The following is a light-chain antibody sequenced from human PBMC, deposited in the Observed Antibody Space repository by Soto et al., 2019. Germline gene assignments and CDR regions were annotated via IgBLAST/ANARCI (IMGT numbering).Light chain of an antibody. Sequence: QYVLTQPASVSGSPGQSITISCTGTSSAVGGYNYVSWYQQHPGKAPKLMIYDVSNRPSGVSNRFSGSKSGNTASLTISGLQAEDEADYYCSSYTSSSTGVFGTGTKLTVL. V-gene: IGLV2-14*01. CDR1: SSAVGGYNY. CDR3: SSYTSSSTGV. J-gene: IGLJ1*01. CDR2: DVS.